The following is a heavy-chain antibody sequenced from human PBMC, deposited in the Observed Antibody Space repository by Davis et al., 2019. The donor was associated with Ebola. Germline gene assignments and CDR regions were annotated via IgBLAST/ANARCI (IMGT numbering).Heavy chain of an antibody. D-gene: IGHD6-19*01. Sequence: GESLKISCAASGFTFSSYWMHWVRQAPGKGLVWVSRINSDGSSTSYADSVKGRFTISRDNAKNTLYLQMNSLRAEDTAVYYCARDGSSGWYPIDYWGQGTLVTVSS. CDR1: GFTFSSYW. V-gene: IGHV3-74*01. CDR3: ARDGSSGWYPIDY. J-gene: IGHJ4*02. CDR2: INSDGSST.